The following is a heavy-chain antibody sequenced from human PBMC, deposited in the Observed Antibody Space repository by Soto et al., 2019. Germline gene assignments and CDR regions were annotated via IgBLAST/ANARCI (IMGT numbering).Heavy chain of an antibody. CDR3: AKDRRTYYYGSGSYGYGMDV. J-gene: IGHJ6*02. CDR2: ISGSGGRT. V-gene: IGHV3-23*01. CDR1: GFTFSSYA. Sequence: GGSLRLSCAASGFTFSSYAMSWVRQAPGKGLEWVSAISGSGGRTYYADSVKGRFTISRDNSNNTLYLRMNSLRAEDTDVYYCAKDRRTYYYGSGSYGYGMDVWGQGTTVTVSS. D-gene: IGHD3-10*01.